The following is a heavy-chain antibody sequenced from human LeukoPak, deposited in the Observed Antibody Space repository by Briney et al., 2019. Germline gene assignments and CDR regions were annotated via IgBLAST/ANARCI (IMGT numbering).Heavy chain of an antibody. CDR3: AREPLYCSGGSCYRPYYFDY. CDR2: IYYSGST. V-gene: IGHV4-31*03. J-gene: IGHJ4*02. CDR1: GGSISSGGYY. Sequence: KPSETLSLTCTVSGGSISSGGYYWSWIRQHPGKGLEWIGYIYYSGSTYYNPSLKSRVTISVDTSKNQFSLKLSSVTAADTAVYYCAREPLYCSGGSCYRPYYFDYWGQGTLVTVSS. D-gene: IGHD2-15*01.